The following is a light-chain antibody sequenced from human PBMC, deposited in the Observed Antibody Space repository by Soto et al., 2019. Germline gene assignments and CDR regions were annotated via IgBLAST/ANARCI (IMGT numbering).Light chain of an antibody. CDR3: QQYRSWPRT. Sequence: IVLAQSPATLSGSPGEIVTLSFRASQSVDINLAWYQQKPGQAPRLLIYGASTRATDMPGRFSGRGAGAEFTLTISSLQSEDFAVYYCQQYRSWPRTFGQGTKVDIK. CDR1: QSVDIN. CDR2: GAS. J-gene: IGKJ1*01. V-gene: IGKV3-15*01.